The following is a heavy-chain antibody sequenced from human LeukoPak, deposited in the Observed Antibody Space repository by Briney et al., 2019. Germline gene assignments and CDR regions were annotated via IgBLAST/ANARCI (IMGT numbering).Heavy chain of an antibody. CDR1: GFSISNDW. CDR3: TLIQGWGSGSYYRDF. CDR2: VKSRSAGETT. J-gene: IGHJ4*02. D-gene: IGHD3-10*01. Sequence: GGSLRLSCAASGFSISNDWMSWVRQAPGKGLEWVVRVKSRSAGETTDYAAPVKGRFTISRDDSKNTLYLQMNSLKTEDTAVYYCTLIQGWGSGSYYRDFWGQGTLVTVSS. V-gene: IGHV3-15*01.